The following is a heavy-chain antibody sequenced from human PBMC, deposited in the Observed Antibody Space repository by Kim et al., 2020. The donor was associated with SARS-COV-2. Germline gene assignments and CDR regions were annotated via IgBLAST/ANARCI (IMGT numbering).Heavy chain of an antibody. Sequence: GESLKISCKGSGYTFTNYWLGWVRQVPGKGLEWMGIIYPDDSDTRYSPSFQGQVVISADKSISTAYLQWSSLKASDTAMYYCARPREGYNSGTDFDYWGQ. J-gene: IGHJ4*02. CDR2: IYPDDSDT. CDR1: GYTFTNYW. CDR3: ARPREGYNSGTDFDY. V-gene: IGHV5-51*01. D-gene: IGHD5-12*01.